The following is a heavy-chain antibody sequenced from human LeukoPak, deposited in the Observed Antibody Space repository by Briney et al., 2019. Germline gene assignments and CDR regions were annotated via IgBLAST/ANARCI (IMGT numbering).Heavy chain of an antibody. D-gene: IGHD6-13*01. CDR3: AREAAAGTFGWFDP. J-gene: IGHJ5*02. CDR1: GGSFSGYY. V-gene: IGHV4-34*01. Sequence: SETPSLTCAVYGGSFSGYYWSWIRQPPGKGLEWIGEINHSGSTNYNPSLKSRVTISVDTSKNQFSLKLSSVTAADTAVYYCAREAAAGTFGWFDPWGQGTLVTVSS. CDR2: INHSGST.